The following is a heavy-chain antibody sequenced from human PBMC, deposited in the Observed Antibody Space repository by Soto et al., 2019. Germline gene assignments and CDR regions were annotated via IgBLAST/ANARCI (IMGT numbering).Heavy chain of an antibody. CDR2: INPGGGAT. CDR3: ARANHGDFHSFDY. J-gene: IGHJ4*02. Sequence: QVQLVQSGAEVKKPGASVKVSCKASGYTFTSDYMHWVRQAPGQGLEWMAMINPGGGATTYAQKFQGRVTMTRDTSTSTVYMDLSSLRSDDTGVYYCARANHGDFHSFDYWGQGTLVTVSS. CDR1: GYTFTSDY. D-gene: IGHD4-17*01. V-gene: IGHV1-46*03.